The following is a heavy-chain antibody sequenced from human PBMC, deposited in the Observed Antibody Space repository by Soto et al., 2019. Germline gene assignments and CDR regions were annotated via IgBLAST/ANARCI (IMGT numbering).Heavy chain of an antibody. CDR1: GITFTNAW. D-gene: IGHD2-21*02. Sequence: EVQLVESGGGLVKPGGSLRLSCAASGITFTNAWMGWVRQAPGKGLEWIGRLKSRRDGGTSDYAGPVKGRFSISKDESKNTLYLQMNSLKTEDTAVYYCTTDGGVTAYPLFCAWGQGTLVTVSS. V-gene: IGHV3-15*01. J-gene: IGHJ5*02. CDR3: TTDGGVTAYPLFCA. CDR2: LKSRRDGGTS.